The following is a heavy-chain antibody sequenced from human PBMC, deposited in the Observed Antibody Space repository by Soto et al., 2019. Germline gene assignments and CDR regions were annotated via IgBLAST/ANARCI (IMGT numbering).Heavy chain of an antibody. CDR3: ASRGDFDS. CDR2: ITSGGSRE. D-gene: IGHD3-10*01. J-gene: IGHJ4*01. CDR1: GLAFSDYG. Sequence: QVELVESGGGVVQPGTSLRLSCAASGLAFSDYGFHWVRQTPGKGLEWVALITSGGSREFYAASLKGRFSVSRDDSKSTLYLEIDSLRPDDTAVYYCASRGDFDSWGHGTLVTVSS. V-gene: IGHV3-30*03.